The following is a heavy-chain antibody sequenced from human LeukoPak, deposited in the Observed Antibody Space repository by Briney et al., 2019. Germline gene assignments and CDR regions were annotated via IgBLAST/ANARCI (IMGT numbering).Heavy chain of an antibody. J-gene: IGHJ6*03. CDR3: ARATYYDFWSGYKYYYYMDV. CDR1: GGSISSGGYY. V-gene: IGHV4-31*03. CDR2: IYYSGST. Sequence: PSETLSLTCTVSGGSISSGGYYWSWIRQHPGKGLEWIGYIYYSGSTYYNPSLKSRVTISVDTSKNQFSLKLSSVTAADTAVYYCARATYYDFWSGYKYYYYMDVWGKGTTVTVSS. D-gene: IGHD3-3*01.